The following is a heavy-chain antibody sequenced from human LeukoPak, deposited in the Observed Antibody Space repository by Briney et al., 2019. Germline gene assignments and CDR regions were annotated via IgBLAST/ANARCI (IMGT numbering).Heavy chain of an antibody. CDR2: ISRSGNN. J-gene: IGHJ3*01. V-gene: IGHV4-59*08. CDR3: ARGYFDSRDSANAFDV. D-gene: IGHD3-9*01. Sequence: SETLPLTCNVSGVSLSSYYWSWIRQPPGKGLEWIGYISRSGNNNYNPSLQSRFSFSRDTSKNRISLKLSSVTAADTALYYCARGYFDSRDSANAFDVWGEGTMVTVSS. CDR1: GVSLSSYY.